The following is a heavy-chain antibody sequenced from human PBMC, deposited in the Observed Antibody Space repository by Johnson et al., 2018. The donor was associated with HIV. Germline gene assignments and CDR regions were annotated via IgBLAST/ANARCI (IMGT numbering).Heavy chain of an antibody. CDR3: ARAYMSSGSYYDAFDI. CDR1: GFTLSSYG. V-gene: IGHV3-30*02. Sequence: LVESGGGVVRPGGSLRLSCAASGFTLSSYGIHWVRQAPGKGLEWVTYIRYDGSNKYYADSVKGRFTISRDNSKSTMYLQMTNVRAEDTAVYYCARAYMSSGSYYDAFDIWGQGTMVIVSS. D-gene: IGHD1-26*01. CDR2: IRYDGSNK. J-gene: IGHJ3*02.